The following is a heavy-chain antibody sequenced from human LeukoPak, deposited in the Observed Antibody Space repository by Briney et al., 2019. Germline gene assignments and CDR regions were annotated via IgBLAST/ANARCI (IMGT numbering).Heavy chain of an antibody. D-gene: IGHD5-18*01. CDR3: ARERYSYGYRDAFDI. CDR2: INPSGGST. Sequence: ASVKVSCKASGYTFTSYYIHWVRQASGQGLEGMGIINPSGGSTSYAQKFQGRVTMTRDTSTSTVYMELSSLRSEDTAVYYCARERYSYGYRDAFDIWGQGTMVTVSS. V-gene: IGHV1-46*01. CDR1: GYTFTSYY. J-gene: IGHJ3*02.